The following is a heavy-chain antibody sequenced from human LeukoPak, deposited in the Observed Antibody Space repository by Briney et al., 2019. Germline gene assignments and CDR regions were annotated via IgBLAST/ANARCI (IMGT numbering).Heavy chain of an antibody. CDR1: GGSISSYY. J-gene: IGHJ4*02. D-gene: IGHD3-16*01. V-gene: IGHV4-59*01. CDR2: IYYSGST. Sequence: SETLSLTCTVSGGSISSYYWSWIRQPPGKGLEWIGYIYYSGSTHCNPSLKTRVTISVDTSKNQFSLKLSSVTAADTAVCYCAREGEYGHGPFDYWGQGTLVTVSS. CDR3: AREGEYGHGPFDY.